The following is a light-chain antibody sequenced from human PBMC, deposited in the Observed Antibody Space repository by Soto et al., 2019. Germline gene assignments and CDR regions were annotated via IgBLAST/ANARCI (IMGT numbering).Light chain of an antibody. V-gene: IGKV3D-15*01. CDR1: QSVSSN. CDR3: QQHNQWPIT. Sequence: EIVLTPSPGTLSLSPGERATLSCRAGQSVSSNSLAWYQQKPGQAPRLLIYGASTRAFGIPDRFSGSGSGTESTLTINSLQSEDSAVYYCQQHNQWPITFGQGTRLEIK. J-gene: IGKJ5*01. CDR2: GAS.